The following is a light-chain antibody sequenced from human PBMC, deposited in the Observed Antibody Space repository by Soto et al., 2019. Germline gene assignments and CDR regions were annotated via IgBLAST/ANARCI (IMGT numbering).Light chain of an antibody. CDR3: SSYTSSSHYV. V-gene: IGLV2-14*01. Sequence: QSALTQPASVSGSPGQSITISCTGTSSDVGGYNYVSWYQQHPGKAPKVMIYDVSNRPSGVSNRFSGSKSGNTASLTISGLQAEDEADYYCSSYTSSSHYVFGTGTKLTVL. J-gene: IGLJ1*01. CDR1: SSDVGGYNY. CDR2: DVS.